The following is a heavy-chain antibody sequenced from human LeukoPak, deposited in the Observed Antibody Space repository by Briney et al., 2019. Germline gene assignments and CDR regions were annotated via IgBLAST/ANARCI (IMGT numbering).Heavy chain of an antibody. Sequence: PGGSLTLSCAASGFTFSSYAMSWLRQAPGKGPEWVTGISSGGDYTFYGVSVKGRFTIARKNSKNWMYQQIDSVRVEDTGVNYCAVARYHDSDWYGLDWWGRGTQVT. D-gene: IGHD6-19*01. J-gene: IGHJ4*02. V-gene: IGHV3-23*01. CDR3: AVARYHDSDWYGLDW. CDR1: GFTFSSYA. CDR2: ISSGGDYT.